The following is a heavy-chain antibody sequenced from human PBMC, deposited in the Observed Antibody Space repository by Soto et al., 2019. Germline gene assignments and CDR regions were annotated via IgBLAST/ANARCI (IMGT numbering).Heavy chain of an antibody. CDR3: ARGWGYDSNDYYYAY. CDR1: GGTFSRHA. CDR2: IIPIFGTA. Sequence: QVQLVQSGAEVRKPGSSVKVSCKASGGTFSRHAISRVRQAPGQGLEWMGGIIPIFGTANHAQKLQGRVTSIADESTSTVYMELSSLRSEDTAMYYCARGWGYDSNDYYYAYWGQGGLVIVSS. J-gene: IGHJ4*02. D-gene: IGHD3-22*01. V-gene: IGHV1-69*01.